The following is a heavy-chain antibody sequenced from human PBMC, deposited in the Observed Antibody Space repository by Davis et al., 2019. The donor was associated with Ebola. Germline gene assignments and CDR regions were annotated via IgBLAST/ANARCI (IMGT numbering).Heavy chain of an antibody. CDR1: GGSFSGYY. D-gene: IGHD3-16*02. J-gene: IGHJ4*02. CDR3: ARQNGVGLGELSFFDY. V-gene: IGHV4-34*01. Sequence: SETLSLTCAVYGGSFSGYYWSWIRQPPGKGLEWIGEINHSGSTNYNPSLKRRVTISVDTSKNQFSLKLTSVTAADTAVYYCARQNGVGLGELSFFDYWGQGTLVTVSS. CDR2: INHSGST.